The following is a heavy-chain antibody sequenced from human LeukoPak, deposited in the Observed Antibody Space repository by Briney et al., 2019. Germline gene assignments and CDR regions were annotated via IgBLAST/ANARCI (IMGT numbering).Heavy chain of an antibody. CDR2: FDPENGET. V-gene: IGHV1-24*01. J-gene: IGHJ4*02. CDR1: GYTLTELS. Sequence: ASVKVSCKVSGYTLTELSMHWVRQAPGKGLEWMGAFDPENGETIYAQKFQGRVTMTEDTSTDTAYMELSSLRSEDTAVYYCATDAYYDSSGYYAMDYWGQGTLVTVSS. CDR3: ATDAYYDSSGYYAMDY. D-gene: IGHD3-22*01.